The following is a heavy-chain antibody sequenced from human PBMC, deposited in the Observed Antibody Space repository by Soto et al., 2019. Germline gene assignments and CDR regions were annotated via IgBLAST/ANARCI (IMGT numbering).Heavy chain of an antibody. CDR2: IHSSGTF. D-gene: IGHD5-12*01. V-gene: IGHV4-4*07. J-gene: IGHJ6*02. CDR1: GASISNAY. Sequence: QVQLQESGPGLVKPSETLSLTCTVSGASISNAYWSWIRQAAGKRLEWIGRIHSSGTFNYNPSLKSRVSISRDTSKNQISPKLSSVTAADTAVYYCARDNIVSKGYGMDVWGQGTTVTVSS. CDR3: ARDNIVSKGYGMDV.